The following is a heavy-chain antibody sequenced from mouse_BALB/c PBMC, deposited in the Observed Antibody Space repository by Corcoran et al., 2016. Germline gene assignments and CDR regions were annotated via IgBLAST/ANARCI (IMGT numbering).Heavy chain of an antibody. CDR3: ARDPTGTADYFDY. CDR1: GYSFTSYY. Sequence: EIQLQQSGPEVMKPGASVKISCKASGYSFTSYYMHWVKQSHGKSLEWIGYIDPFNGGTSYNQKFKGKATLTVDKSSSTAYMHLSSLTSEDSAVYYCARDPTGTADYFDYWGQGTTLTVSS. J-gene: IGHJ2*01. D-gene: IGHD4-1*02. CDR2: IDPFNGGT. V-gene: IGHV1S135*01.